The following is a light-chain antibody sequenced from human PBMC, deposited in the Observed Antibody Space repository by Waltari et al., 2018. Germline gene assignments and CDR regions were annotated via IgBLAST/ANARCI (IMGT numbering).Light chain of an antibody. V-gene: IGKV4-1*01. CDR3: QQYHTSPFT. CDR2: WAS. CDR1: QMIINSHNGQSY. J-gene: IGKJ3*01. Sequence: DIVMAQSPDSLAGSLGDRATINCKSSQMIINSHNGQSYLAWYQHKPGQPPKLLIHWASTRESGVPDRFSGSGSGTDFTLTISSLQAEDVAIYYCQQYHTSPFTFGPGTKVDI.